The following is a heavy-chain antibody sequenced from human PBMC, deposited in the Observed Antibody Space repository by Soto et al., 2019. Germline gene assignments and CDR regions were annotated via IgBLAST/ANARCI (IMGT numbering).Heavy chain of an antibody. CDR3: ARDEDSGYYYYDY. Sequence: PSETLSLTCTVSGGSISSYYWSWTRQPPGKGLEWIGYIYYSGSTNYNPSLKSRVTISVDTSKNQFSLKLRSVTAADTAVYYCARDEDSGYYYYDYWGQGTPVTVSS. J-gene: IGHJ4*02. D-gene: IGHD3-22*01. V-gene: IGHV4-59*01. CDR1: GGSISSYY. CDR2: IYYSGST.